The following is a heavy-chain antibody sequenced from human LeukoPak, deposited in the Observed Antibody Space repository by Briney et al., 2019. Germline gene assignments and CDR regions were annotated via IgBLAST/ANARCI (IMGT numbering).Heavy chain of an antibody. CDR1: GYTFTSYG. D-gene: IGHD6-19*01. Sequence: ASVKVSCKASGYTFTSYGISWVRQAPGQGLEWMGWISAYNGNTNYAQKLQGRFTMTTDTSTSTAYMELRSLRSDDTAVYYCARDRQWLVMGVLDYWGQGTLVTVSS. CDR3: ARDRQWLVMGVLDY. J-gene: IGHJ4*02. CDR2: ISAYNGNT. V-gene: IGHV1-18*01.